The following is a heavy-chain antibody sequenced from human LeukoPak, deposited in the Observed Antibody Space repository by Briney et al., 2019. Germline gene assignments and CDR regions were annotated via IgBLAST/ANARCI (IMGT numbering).Heavy chain of an antibody. Sequence: PGGSLRLSCAASGFTFSSYWMHWVRQAPGKGLVWVSRINSDGSRTSYADSVKGRFTISRDNSKNTLYLQVNSLRAEDTAVYYCAKDLSSHSVYYFDYWGQGTLVTVSS. D-gene: IGHD5/OR15-5a*01. CDR1: GFTFSSYW. CDR2: INSDGSRT. V-gene: IGHV3-74*01. J-gene: IGHJ4*02. CDR3: AKDLSSHSVYYFDY.